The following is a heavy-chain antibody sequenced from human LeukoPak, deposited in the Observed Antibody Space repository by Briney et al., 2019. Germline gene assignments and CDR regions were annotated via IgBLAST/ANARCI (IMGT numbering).Heavy chain of an antibody. J-gene: IGHJ4*02. V-gene: IGHV3-74*01. CDR3: ARDPFGGYSYGYQYYFDY. CDR2: INSDGSST. CDR1: GFTFSNYW. D-gene: IGHD5-18*01. Sequence: SGGSLRLSCAASGFTFSNYWMNWVRQAPGKGLVWVSRINSDGSSTSYADSVKGRFTISRDNAKNTLYLQMNSLRAEDTAVYYCARDPFGGYSYGYQYYFDYWGQGTLVTVSS.